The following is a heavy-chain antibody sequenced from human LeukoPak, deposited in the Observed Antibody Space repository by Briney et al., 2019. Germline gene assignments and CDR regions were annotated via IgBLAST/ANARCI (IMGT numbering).Heavy chain of an antibody. Sequence: SQTLSLTCAISGDSVSSNSVTWNWIRQSPSRGLEWLGRTYYRSTWYNDYAVSVRGRITVNPDTSKNQFSLHLNSVTPKDTAVYYCARRLTQYDCFNPWGQGILVTVSS. V-gene: IGHV6-1*01. CDR2: TYYRSTWYN. CDR3: ARRLTQYDCFNP. J-gene: IGHJ5*02. D-gene: IGHD3-3*01. CDR1: GDSVSSNSVT.